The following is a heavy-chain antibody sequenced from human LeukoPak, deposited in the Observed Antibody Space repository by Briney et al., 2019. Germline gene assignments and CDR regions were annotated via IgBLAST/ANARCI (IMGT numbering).Heavy chain of an antibody. Sequence: SLKVSCKASGYTFTSYGISWVRQAPGHGLEWMGWISAYNGNTNYAQKLQGRVTMTTDTSTSTAYMELRSLRSDDTAVYYCARQGARTYNWNSQGFDLWGRGTLVTVSS. J-gene: IGHJ2*01. CDR2: ISAYNGNT. CDR3: ARQGARTYNWNSQGFDL. V-gene: IGHV1-18*01. CDR1: GYTFTSYG. D-gene: IGHD1-7*01.